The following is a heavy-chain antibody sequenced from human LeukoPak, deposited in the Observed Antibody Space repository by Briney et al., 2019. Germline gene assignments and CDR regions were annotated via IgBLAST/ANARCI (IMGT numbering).Heavy chain of an antibody. J-gene: IGHJ3*02. Sequence: RAGRSLRLSYAASGFTFSSYAMSWVRQAPGKGLESVSSISGSGGSTYYADSVKGRFTISRDNSKNTLYLQMNSLRAEDTAVYYCAKRRRIAGGAFDIWGQGTMVTVSS. D-gene: IGHD6-13*01. CDR1: GFTFSSYA. CDR2: ISGSGGST. CDR3: AKRRRIAGGAFDI. V-gene: IGHV3-23*01.